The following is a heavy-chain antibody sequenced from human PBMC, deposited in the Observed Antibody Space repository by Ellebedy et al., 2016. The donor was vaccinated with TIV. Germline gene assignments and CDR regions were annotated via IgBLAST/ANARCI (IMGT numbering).Heavy chain of an antibody. D-gene: IGHD5-18*01. CDR3: ATEKYSYGFGPNWFDP. V-gene: IGHV1-46*04. J-gene: IGHJ5*02. CDR1: GYTFSNYF. Sequence: AASVKVSCKASGYTFSNYFMHWLRQAPGQGLEWMGIINPSGGSTTYAQILQGRVIMTRDTPTTTVYMELSSLRSEDTAVYYCATEKYSYGFGPNWFDPWGQGTLVTVSS. CDR2: INPSGGST.